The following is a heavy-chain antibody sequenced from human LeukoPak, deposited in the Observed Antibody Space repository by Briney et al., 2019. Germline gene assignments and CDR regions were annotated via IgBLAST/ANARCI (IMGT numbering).Heavy chain of an antibody. CDR1: GFPFGTYW. CDR2: IKHDGREE. J-gene: IGHJ5*02. Sequence: TGGSLRLSCEGSGFPFGTYWMAWVRQAPGKGLEWVASIKHDGREEHYVDSIKGRFTISRDNGKNSVYLQMNNLRVEDTAMYYGSREFHPWGQGTLVIVSS. V-gene: IGHV3-7*01. CDR3: SREFHP.